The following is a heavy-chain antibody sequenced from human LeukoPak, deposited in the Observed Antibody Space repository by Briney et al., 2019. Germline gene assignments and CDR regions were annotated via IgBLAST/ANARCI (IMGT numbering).Heavy chain of an antibody. CDR2: IIPIFGTA. CDR3: ARSRYYYDSSGYPRYYYYGMDV. J-gene: IGHJ6*02. V-gene: IGHV1-69*13. Sequence: ASVKVSCKASGGTFSSYAISWVRQAPGQGLEWMGGIIPIFGTANYAQKFQGRVTITADESTSTAYMELRSLRSDDTAVYYCARSRYYYDSSGYPRYYYYGMDVWGQGTTVTVSS. D-gene: IGHD3-22*01. CDR1: GGTFSSYA.